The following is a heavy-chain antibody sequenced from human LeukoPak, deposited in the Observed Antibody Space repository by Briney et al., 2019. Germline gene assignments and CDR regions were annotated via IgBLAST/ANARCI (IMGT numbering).Heavy chain of an antibody. CDR2: IYPGDSET. V-gene: IGHV5-51*01. J-gene: IGHJ4*02. CDR3: ARRYCSSTSCHLDY. CDR1: GYSFTTYW. Sequence: GESLKISCQGSGYSFTTYWIGWVRQMPGKGLEWMGIIYPGDSETRYSPSFQGQVAISADRSISTAYLQWSSLKASDTAIYYCARRYCSSTSCHLDYWGQGTLVTVSS. D-gene: IGHD2-2*01.